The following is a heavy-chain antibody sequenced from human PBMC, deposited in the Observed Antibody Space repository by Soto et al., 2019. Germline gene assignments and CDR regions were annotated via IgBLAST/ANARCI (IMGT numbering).Heavy chain of an antibody. D-gene: IGHD1-26*01. Sequence: QVHLVQSGAEVKKPGASVRVSCKASGYTFTDNFIHWVRQAPGQGLEWMGLSNPTSGATKYAWKFQCRVTMTRDTCISTATLGLSSLRSDDTAVYCCAREFAVNTLLHSGSLHFDPWGQGSLVTVSS. V-gene: IGHV1-2*02. CDR1: GYTFTDNF. J-gene: IGHJ5*02. CDR2: SNPTSGAT. CDR3: AREFAVNTLLHSGSLHFDP.